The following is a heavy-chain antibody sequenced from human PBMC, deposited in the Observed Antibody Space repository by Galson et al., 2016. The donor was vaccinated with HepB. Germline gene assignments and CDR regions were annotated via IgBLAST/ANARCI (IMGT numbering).Heavy chain of an antibody. V-gene: IGHV4-4*02. CDR3: AREFEKYSGSFYFDF. Sequence: WVRQAPGKGLEWIGEISQSGSTNYNPSLKNRVTISLDKSKNQFSLRLTSVTAADTALYYCAREFEKYSGSFYFDFWGQGTLVTVSS. J-gene: IGHJ4*02. D-gene: IGHD1-26*01. CDR2: ISQSGST.